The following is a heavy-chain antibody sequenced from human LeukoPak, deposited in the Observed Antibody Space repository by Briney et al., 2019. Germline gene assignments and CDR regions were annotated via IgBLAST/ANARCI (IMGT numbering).Heavy chain of an antibody. CDR2: IYYSAST. Sequence: PSETLSLTCTVSGGSISSDGYYWSWVRPHPGKGLEWIGYIYYSASTYYDPSLTSQVTISVDTSTNQFSLKLSSVTAADTAVYYCAATYYYDSSGPQSAFDIWGQGTMVTVSS. D-gene: IGHD3-22*01. CDR1: GGSISSDGYY. CDR3: AATYYYDSSGPQSAFDI. J-gene: IGHJ3*02. V-gene: IGHV4-31*01.